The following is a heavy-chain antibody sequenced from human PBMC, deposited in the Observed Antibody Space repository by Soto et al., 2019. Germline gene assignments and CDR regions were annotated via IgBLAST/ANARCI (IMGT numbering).Heavy chain of an antibody. J-gene: IGHJ4*02. CDR1: GGTFSSYT. D-gene: IGHD3-9*01. Sequence: QVQLVQSGAEVKKPGSSVKVSCKASGGTFSSYTISWVRQAPGQGLEWMGRIIPILGIANYAQKFQGRVTITADKSTSTAYMELSSLRSEDTAVYYCARDGRYFDWLLSEWGQGTLVTVSS. CDR3: ARDGRYFDWLLSE. CDR2: IIPILGIA. V-gene: IGHV1-69*08.